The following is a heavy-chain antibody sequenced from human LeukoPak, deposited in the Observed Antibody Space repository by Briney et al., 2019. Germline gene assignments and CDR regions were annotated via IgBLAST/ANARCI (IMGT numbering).Heavy chain of an antibody. D-gene: IGHD6-6*01. CDR3: TRALEYSSSGSWFDP. V-gene: IGHV3-49*04. CDR1: GFTFGDYA. CDR2: IRSKAYGGTT. Sequence: GGSLRLPCTASGFTFGDYAMSWVRQAPGKGLEWVGFIRSKAYGGTTEYAASVKGRFTISRDDSKSIAYLQMNSLKTEDTAVYYCTRALEYSSSGSWFDPWGQGTLVTVSS. J-gene: IGHJ5*02.